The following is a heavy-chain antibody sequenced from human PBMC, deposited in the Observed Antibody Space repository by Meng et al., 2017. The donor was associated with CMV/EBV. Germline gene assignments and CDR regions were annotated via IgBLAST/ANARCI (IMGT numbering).Heavy chain of an antibody. CDR2: TSYDESTK. V-gene: IGHV3-30-3*01. CDR1: GFTFSAYA. J-gene: IGHJ4*02. CDR3: ARPHVDYRHTPSSDQRLFDC. D-gene: IGHD4-11*01. Sequence: LSLTCAASGFTFSAYAMHWVRQAPGKGLEWVAVTSYDESTKYYIDSVKGRFTISRDDSKNTLYLQMNSLRLEDTAVYYCARPHVDYRHTPSSDQRLFDCWGQGTLVTVSS.